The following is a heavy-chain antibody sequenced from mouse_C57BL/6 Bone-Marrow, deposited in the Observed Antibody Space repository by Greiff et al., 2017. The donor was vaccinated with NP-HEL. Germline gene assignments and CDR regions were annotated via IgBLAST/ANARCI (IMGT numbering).Heavy chain of an antibody. Sequence: EVQLQESGPELVKPGASVKISCKASGYSFTGYYMNWVKQSPEKSLEWIGEINPSTGGTTYNQKFKAKATLTVDKSSSTAYMQLKSLTSEDSAVYYCARRSLYGKRVAYWGQGTLVTVSA. J-gene: IGHJ3*01. V-gene: IGHV1-42*01. D-gene: IGHD2-1*01. CDR2: INPSTGGT. CDR3: ARRSLYGKRVAY. CDR1: GYSFTGYY.